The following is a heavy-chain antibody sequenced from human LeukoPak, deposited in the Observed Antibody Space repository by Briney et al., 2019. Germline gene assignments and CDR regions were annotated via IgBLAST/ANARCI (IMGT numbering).Heavy chain of an antibody. D-gene: IGHD3-10*01. V-gene: IGHV3-7*01. CDR2: IKEDGTLS. Sequence: PGGSLRLSCGASGFTFSTYWMTWVRQAPGKGLEWVANIKEDGTLSYYVDSVKGRFTISRDNAKNSLFLQLNSLRAEDTAVYYCATEGTDGRGSFGWFDACGQGTLVTVSS. CDR3: ATEGTDGRGSFGWFDA. CDR1: GFTFSTYW. J-gene: IGHJ5*02.